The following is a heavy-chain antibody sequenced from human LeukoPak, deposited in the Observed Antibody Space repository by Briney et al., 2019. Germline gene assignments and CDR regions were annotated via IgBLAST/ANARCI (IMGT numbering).Heavy chain of an antibody. CDR2: ISSSGSNS. J-gene: IGHJ4*02. Sequence: PGGSLRLSCAASGFTFSIYGISWVRQAPGKGLEWVSYISSSGSNSHHADSVKGRFSISRDNSKNSLYLQMNSLRAEDTAMYFCASGYRSGPICAWGQGTLVTVSS. D-gene: IGHD3-16*02. V-gene: IGHV3-48*01. CDR3: ASGYRSGPICA. CDR1: GFTFSIYG.